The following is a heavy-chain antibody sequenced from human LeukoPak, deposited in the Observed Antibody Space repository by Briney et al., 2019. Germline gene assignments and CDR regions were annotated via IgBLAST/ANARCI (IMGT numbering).Heavy chain of an antibody. CDR3: ARSSGYYHDASDI. V-gene: IGHV3-74*01. CDR1: GFTFSSYW. J-gene: IGHJ3*02. D-gene: IGHD3-22*01. Sequence: GGSLRLSCAASGFTFSSYWMHWVRQAPGKGLVWVSRINSDGSSTSYADSVKGRFTISRDNAKNTLYLQMNSLRAEDTAVYYCARSSGYYHDASDIWGQGTMVTVSS. CDR2: INSDGSST.